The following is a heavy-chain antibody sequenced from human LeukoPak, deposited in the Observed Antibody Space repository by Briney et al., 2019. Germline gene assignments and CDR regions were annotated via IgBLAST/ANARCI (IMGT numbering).Heavy chain of an antibody. J-gene: IGHJ4*02. D-gene: IGHD3-22*01. Sequence: PGGSLRLSCAASGFTFSTFAMVWVRQAPGKGLEWVSLVSFDGTNKFYADSVKGRFTIPRDNSKNTLYLQMNSLRAEDTAVYYCASTGARYYYDSSGYYSFDYWGQGTLVTVSS. CDR1: GFTFSTFA. V-gene: IGHV3-30*07. CDR2: VSFDGTNK. CDR3: ASTGARYYYDSSGYYSFDY.